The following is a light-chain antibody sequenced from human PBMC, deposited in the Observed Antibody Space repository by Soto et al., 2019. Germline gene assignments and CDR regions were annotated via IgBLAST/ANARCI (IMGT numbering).Light chain of an antibody. CDR1: SSDIGSNNY. Sequence: QSALTQPASVSGSPGQSITISCTGTSSDIGSNNYVSWFQQRPGKAPTLIIYEVSNRPSGVSTHFSGSKSGNTASLTISGLLLDDEAAYYCSSYTTYTRLFGGGTNVTVL. CDR2: EVS. J-gene: IGLJ3*02. CDR3: SSYTTYTRL. V-gene: IGLV2-14*01.